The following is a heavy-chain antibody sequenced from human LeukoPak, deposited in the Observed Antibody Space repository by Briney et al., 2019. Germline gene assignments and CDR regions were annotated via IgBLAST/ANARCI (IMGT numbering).Heavy chain of an antibody. CDR3: ARLSDSSSWYKPSPRANWFDP. CDR2: IYYSGST. Sequence: SETLSLTCTVSGGSVTSGTYFWTWIRQPPGKGLEWIGYIYYSGSTNYNPSLKSRVTISVDTSKNQFSLKLSSVTAADTAVYYCARLSDSSSWYKPSPRANWFDPWGQGTLVTVSS. V-gene: IGHV4-61*01. CDR1: GGSVTSGTYF. D-gene: IGHD6-13*01. J-gene: IGHJ5*02.